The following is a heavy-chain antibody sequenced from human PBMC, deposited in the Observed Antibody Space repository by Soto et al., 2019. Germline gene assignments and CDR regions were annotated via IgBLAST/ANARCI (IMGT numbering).Heavy chain of an antibody. Sequence: SETLSLTCTVSGGSISSGDYYWSWIRQPPGKGLEWIGYIYYSGSTYYNPSLKSRVTISVDTSKNQFSLKLSSVTAADTAVYYCARDSGWFHAFAVWGQGTMVTVS. CDR3: ARDSGWFHAFAV. CDR1: GGSISSGDYY. CDR2: IYYSGST. V-gene: IGHV4-30-4*01. D-gene: IGHD6-19*01. J-gene: IGHJ3*01.